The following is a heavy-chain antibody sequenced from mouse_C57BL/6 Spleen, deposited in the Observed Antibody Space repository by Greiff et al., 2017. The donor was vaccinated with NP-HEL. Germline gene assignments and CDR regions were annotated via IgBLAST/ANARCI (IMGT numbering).Heavy chain of an antibody. CDR3: ARGEGPFDY. CDR2: IDPSDSYT. J-gene: IGHJ2*01. Sequence: QVQLKQPGAELVMPGASVKLSCKASGYTFTSYWMHWVKQRPGQGLEWIGEIDPSDSYTNYNQKFKGKSTLTVDKSSSTAYMQLSSLTSEDSAVYYCARGEGPFDYWGQGTTLTVSS. V-gene: IGHV1-69*01. CDR1: GYTFTSYW.